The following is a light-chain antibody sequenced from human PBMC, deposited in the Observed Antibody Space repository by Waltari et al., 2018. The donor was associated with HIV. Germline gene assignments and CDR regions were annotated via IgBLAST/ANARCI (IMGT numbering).Light chain of an antibody. CDR1: SSDVGSYNY. Sequence: QSSLTQPRSVSGSPGQSVTISCSGTSSDVGSYNYVSWYQQHPGKAPKVMIYDVSNRPSGVPDRFSGSKSGKTASLTISGLQAEDEADYYCCSYAGMYTWVCGGGTKLTVL. CDR3: CSYAGMYTWV. V-gene: IGLV2-11*01. CDR2: DVS. J-gene: IGLJ3*02.